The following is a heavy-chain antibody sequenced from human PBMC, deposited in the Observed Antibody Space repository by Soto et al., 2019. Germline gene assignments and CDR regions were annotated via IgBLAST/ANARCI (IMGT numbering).Heavy chain of an antibody. CDR3: ARAGGDYGYYGMDV. D-gene: IGHD2-21*02. CDR2: ISYDGSNK. V-gene: IGHV3-30-3*01. J-gene: IGHJ6*02. Sequence: GGSLRLSCAASVFTFSSYAMHWVRQAPGKGLEWVAVISYDGSNKYYADSVKGRFTISRDNSKNTLYLQMNSLRAEDTAVYYCARAGGDYGYYGMDVWGQGTTVTVSS. CDR1: VFTFSSYA.